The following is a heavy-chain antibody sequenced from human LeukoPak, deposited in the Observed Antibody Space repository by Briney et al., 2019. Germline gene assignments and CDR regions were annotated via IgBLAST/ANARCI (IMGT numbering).Heavy chain of an antibody. CDR2: ISWDGSSI. Sequence: GGSLRLSCAASGFTFDDYAMHWVRQAPDKGLEWVSLISWDGSSIYYADSVKGRFTISRDNSKNSLHLQMNSLISDDTASYYWAKGGYCSGGTCTNDWFDPWGQGTQVIVSS. V-gene: IGHV3-43D*04. CDR3: AKGGYCSGGTCTNDWFDP. CDR1: GFTFDDYA. J-gene: IGHJ5*02. D-gene: IGHD2-15*01.